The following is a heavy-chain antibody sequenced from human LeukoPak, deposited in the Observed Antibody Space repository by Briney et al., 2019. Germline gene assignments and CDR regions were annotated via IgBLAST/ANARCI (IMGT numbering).Heavy chain of an antibody. CDR2: IDDGGNT. Sequence: SETLSLMCSVYGGSFSDYFWGWIRQPTGKGLEWIGEIDDGGNTNYNPSLMSRVIVAMERSKKQFSLVMRSVTAADTAVYYFARFSKITWGDWGDAFDVWGQGATVIVSS. J-gene: IGHJ3*01. V-gene: IGHV4-34*01. CDR1: GGSFSDYF. D-gene: IGHD7-27*01. CDR3: ARFSKITWGDWGDAFDV.